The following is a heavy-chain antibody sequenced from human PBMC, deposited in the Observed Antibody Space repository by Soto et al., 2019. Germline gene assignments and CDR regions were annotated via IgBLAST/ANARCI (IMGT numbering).Heavy chain of an antibody. CDR2: INHSGST. D-gene: IGHD3-10*01. V-gene: IGHV4-34*01. CDR1: GGSFSGYY. CDR3: ARGRVSGRRPNWFDP. Sequence: QVQLQQWGAGLLQPSETLSLTCAVYGGSFSGYYWSWIRQPPGQGLEWIGEINHSGSTNYNPSLKSRVTISVDTSKNQFSLKLSSVTAADTAVYYCARGRVSGRRPNWFDPWGQGTLVTVSS. J-gene: IGHJ5*02.